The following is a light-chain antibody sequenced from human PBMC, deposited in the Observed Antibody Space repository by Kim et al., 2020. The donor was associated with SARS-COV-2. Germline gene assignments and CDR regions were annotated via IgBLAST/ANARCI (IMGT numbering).Light chain of an antibody. J-gene: IGKJ2*01. Sequence: DIQMTQSPSSLSASVGDRVTITCRASQDISSNLNWYQLKPGKAPNLLIYAASSLQRGVPSRFSGSGSRTGFTLTISSLQPEDFATYYCQQSDSTPYTFGQGTKLEIK. CDR2: AAS. CDR3: QQSDSTPYT. CDR1: QDISSN. V-gene: IGKV1-39*01.